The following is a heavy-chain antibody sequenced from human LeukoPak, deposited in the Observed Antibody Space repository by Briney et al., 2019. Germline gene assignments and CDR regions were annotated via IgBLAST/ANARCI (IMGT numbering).Heavy chain of an antibody. V-gene: IGHV4-39*07. CDR3: ARGLYYCSGGSCYLVYAFDI. Sequence: PSETLSLTCTVSGGSISSSSYYWGWIRQPPGKGPEWIGEINHSGSTNYNPSLKSRVTISVDTSKNQFSLKLSSVTAADTAVYYCARGLYYCSGGSCYLVYAFDIWGQGTMVTVSS. J-gene: IGHJ3*02. D-gene: IGHD2-15*01. CDR1: GGSISSSSYY. CDR2: INHSGST.